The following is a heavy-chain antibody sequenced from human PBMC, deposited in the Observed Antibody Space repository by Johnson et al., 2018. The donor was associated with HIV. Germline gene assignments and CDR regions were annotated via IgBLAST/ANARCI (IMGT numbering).Heavy chain of an antibody. CDR1: GFTFSSYA. Sequence: VQLVESGGGVVPPGKSLRLSCAASGFTFSSYAMSWVRQAPGKGLEWVSLIYSGDSTYYADSVKGRFSISRDNSKNTLYLQMNSLRAEDTAVYYCARERGLDHAFDIWGQGTMVTVSS. J-gene: IGHJ3*02. CDR3: ARERGLDHAFDI. D-gene: IGHD1-1*01. V-gene: IGHV3-66*01. CDR2: IYSGDST.